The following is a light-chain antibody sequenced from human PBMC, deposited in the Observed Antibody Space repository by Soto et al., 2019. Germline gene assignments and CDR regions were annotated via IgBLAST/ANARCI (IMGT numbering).Light chain of an antibody. J-gene: IGLJ2*01. CDR2: QDX. Sequence: SYELTQPPXVSVSPGQTAXITCXXDKLGDKYACWYQQKPGQSPVLVIXQDXKRPSGIPERFSGSNSGNTATLTISGTQAMDEADYYCQAWDSSTGVFGGGTKLTVL. CDR1: KLGDKY. CDR3: QAWDSSTGV. V-gene: IGLV3-1*01.